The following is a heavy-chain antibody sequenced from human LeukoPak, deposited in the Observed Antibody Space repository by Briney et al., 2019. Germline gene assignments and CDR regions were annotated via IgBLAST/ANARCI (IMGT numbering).Heavy chain of an antibody. CDR2: INHSGST. CDR3: ARGHFDYYYYYYMDV. CDR1: GGSFSGYY. V-gene: IGHV4-34*01. J-gene: IGHJ6*03. Sequence: SETLSLTCAVYGGSFSGYYWSWIRQPPGKGLEWIGEINHSGSTNYNPSLKSRVTISVDTSKNQFSLKLSSVTAADTAVYYRARGHFDYYYYYYMDVWGKGTTVTVSS.